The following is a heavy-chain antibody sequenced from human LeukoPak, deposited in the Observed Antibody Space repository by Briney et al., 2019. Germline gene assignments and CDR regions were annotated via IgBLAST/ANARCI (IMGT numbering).Heavy chain of an antibody. D-gene: IGHD6-13*01. Sequence: GESLKISCKGSGYSFTSYWIGWVRQMPGKGLEWMGIIYPGDSDTRYSPSFQGQVTISADKSISTAYLQWSNLKASDTAMYYCASQVAAAGTTPLGYYYYMDVWGKGTTVTVSS. CDR1: GYSFTSYW. CDR2: IYPGDSDT. J-gene: IGHJ6*03. V-gene: IGHV5-51*01. CDR3: ASQVAAAGTTPLGYYYYMDV.